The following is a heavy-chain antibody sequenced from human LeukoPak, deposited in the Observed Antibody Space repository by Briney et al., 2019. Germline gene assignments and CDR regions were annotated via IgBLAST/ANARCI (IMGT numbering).Heavy chain of an antibody. V-gene: IGHV3-21*01. CDR3: ARERFHGSGAPRYDF. J-gene: IGHJ4*02. Sequence: GGSLRLSCAASGFTLSDFTMNWVRQTPGKGLEWVSSISSSTTYIYYTDSVKGRFTISRDNAKNSLYLQMNSLRVEDTALYYCARERFHGSGAPRYDFWGQGTLVTVSS. D-gene: IGHD3-10*01. CDR1: GFTLSDFT. CDR2: ISSSTTYI.